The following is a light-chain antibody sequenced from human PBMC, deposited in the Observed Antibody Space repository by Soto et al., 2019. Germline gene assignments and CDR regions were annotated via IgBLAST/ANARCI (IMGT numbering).Light chain of an antibody. CDR1: QSVSSKF. V-gene: IGKV3-20*01. Sequence: EIVLTQSPGTLYLSPGERATLSCRTSQSVSSKFLAWYQQKPGQAPRLLLYGASTRATGIPDRFSGRGSGTDFTLTISRLEPEDFAVYYCQQYGGSPPFTFGQGTKLEI. J-gene: IGKJ2*01. CDR2: GAS. CDR3: QQYGGSPPFT.